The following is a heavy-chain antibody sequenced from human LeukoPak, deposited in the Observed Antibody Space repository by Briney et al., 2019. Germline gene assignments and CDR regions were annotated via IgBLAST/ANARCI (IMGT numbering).Heavy chain of an antibody. V-gene: IGHV4-59*01. D-gene: IGHD2-21*02. CDR2: MYYTGGT. CDR3: ARGSDYSYYYGMDV. Sequence: PSETLSLTCTVSGGSISRYYWSWIRQPPGKGLEWIGYMYYTGGTNYNLSLKSRDTISVDTSKNQFSLKLRSVTAADTAVYYCARGSDYSYYYGMDVWGQGTTVTVSS. J-gene: IGHJ6*02. CDR1: GGSISRYY.